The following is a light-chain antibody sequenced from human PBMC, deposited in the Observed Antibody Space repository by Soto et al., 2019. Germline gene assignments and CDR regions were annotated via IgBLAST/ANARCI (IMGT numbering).Light chain of an antibody. J-gene: IGLJ2*01. CDR3: NSYAGSNNLL. Sequence: QSALTQPPSASGSPGQSVTISCTGTSSDVGGYNFVSWYQQQPGKAPKLIIYEVNKRPSGVPDRFSGSKSGNTAPLTVSGLQAEDEADYYCNSYAGSNNLLFGGGTKLTVL. CDR2: EVN. V-gene: IGLV2-8*01. CDR1: SSDVGGYNF.